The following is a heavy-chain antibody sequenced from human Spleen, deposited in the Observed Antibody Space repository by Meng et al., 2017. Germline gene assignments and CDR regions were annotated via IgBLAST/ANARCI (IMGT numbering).Heavy chain of an antibody. J-gene: IGHJ4*02. Sequence: SGPTLVKPTQTLTLTCTFSGFSLSTSGMCVSWVRQPPGKALEWLALIDWDDDKYYSTSLKTRLTISKDTSKNQVVLTMTNMDPVDTATYYCARSYCGYSYGYFSSSFDYWGQGTLVTVSS. D-gene: IGHD5-18*01. CDR2: IDWDDDK. CDR3: ARSYCGYSYGYFSSSFDY. CDR1: GFSLSTSGMC. V-gene: IGHV2-70*20.